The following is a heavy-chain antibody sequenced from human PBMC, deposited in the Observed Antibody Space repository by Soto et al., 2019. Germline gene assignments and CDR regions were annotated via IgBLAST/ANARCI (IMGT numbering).Heavy chain of an antibody. CDR3: AKAGYDFWSGYYD. CDR1: GFTFDDYA. D-gene: IGHD3-3*01. J-gene: IGHJ4*02. V-gene: IGHV3-9*01. CDR2: ISWNSGSI. Sequence: PGGSLRLSCAASGFTFDDYAMHWVRQAPGKGLEWVSGISWNSGSIGYADSVKGRFTISRDNAKNSLYLQMNSLRAEDTALYYCAKAGYDFWSGYYDWGPGTLVTVSS.